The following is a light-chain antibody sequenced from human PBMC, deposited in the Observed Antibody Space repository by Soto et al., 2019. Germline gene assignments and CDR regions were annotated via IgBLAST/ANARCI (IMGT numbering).Light chain of an antibody. CDR1: QSVGRNY. Sequence: ENVLTQSPGTLSLSPGERATLSCRASQSVGRNYLAWFQQKSGQAPRLVIYGASSRAAGIPDRLSGSGSGTDFTLTISRLEPEDFAVYYCQQYATSPITFGQWTRLEIK. V-gene: IGKV3-20*01. CDR2: GAS. J-gene: IGKJ5*01. CDR3: QQYATSPIT.